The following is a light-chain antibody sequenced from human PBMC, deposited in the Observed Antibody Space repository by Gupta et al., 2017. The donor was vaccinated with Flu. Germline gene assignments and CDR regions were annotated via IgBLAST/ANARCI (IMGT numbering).Light chain of an antibody. CDR2: KAS. J-gene: IGKJ4*01. CDR1: QGINSY. CDR3: QQFNSYPLT. Sequence: DIQLTQSPSFLSASVADRVTITCRASQGINSYLAWYQQKPGKAPKLLIYKASTLQTGVPSRFSGTGSGTDFTLTISSLQPDDFATYYCQQFNSYPLTFGGGTRWRS. V-gene: IGKV1-9*01.